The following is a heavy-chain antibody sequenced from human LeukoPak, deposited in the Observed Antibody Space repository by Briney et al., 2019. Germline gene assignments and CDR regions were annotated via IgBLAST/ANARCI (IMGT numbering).Heavy chain of an antibody. D-gene: IGHD1-26*01. CDR1: GFTFSSNA. CDR2: ISYDGSNK. V-gene: IGHV3-30*04. Sequence: GGSLRLSCAASGFTFSSNAMHWVRQAPGKGLEWVAIISYDGSNKYYADSVKGRFTISRDNSKNTLYLQMNSLRAEDTAVYYCAKDYEPLVGVHRWGDWFDPWGQGTLVTVSS. J-gene: IGHJ5*02. CDR3: AKDYEPLVGVHRWGDWFDP.